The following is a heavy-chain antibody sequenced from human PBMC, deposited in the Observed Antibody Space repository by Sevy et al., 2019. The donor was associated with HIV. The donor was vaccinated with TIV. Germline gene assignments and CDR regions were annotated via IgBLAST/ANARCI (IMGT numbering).Heavy chain of an antibody. Sequence: GGSPRLSCAASGFTFSSYAMSWVRQAPGKGLEWVSAISGSGGSTYYADSVKGRFTISRDNSKNTLYLQMNSLRAEDTAVYYCAKDSISGILTGYYSYYYGMDVWGQRTTVTVSS. J-gene: IGHJ6*02. CDR3: AKDSISGILTGYYSYYYGMDV. V-gene: IGHV3-23*01. D-gene: IGHD3-9*01. CDR2: ISGSGGST. CDR1: GFTFSSYA.